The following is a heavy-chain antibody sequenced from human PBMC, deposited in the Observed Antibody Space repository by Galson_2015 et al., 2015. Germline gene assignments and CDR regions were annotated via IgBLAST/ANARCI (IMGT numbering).Heavy chain of an antibody. D-gene: IGHD2-21*01. CDR3: AKDKSPFSSGQLWGDVYDI. Sequence: SLRLSCAASGLTVRKNYMSWVRQSPRKGLEWVSIIYAGGSTYYADSVKGRFIISRDDSENTVYLEMNSLRAEDTAVYYCAKDKSPFSSGQLWGDVYDIWGQGTTVTVSS. CDR2: IYAGGST. CDR1: GLTVRKNY. V-gene: IGHV3-66*01. J-gene: IGHJ3*02.